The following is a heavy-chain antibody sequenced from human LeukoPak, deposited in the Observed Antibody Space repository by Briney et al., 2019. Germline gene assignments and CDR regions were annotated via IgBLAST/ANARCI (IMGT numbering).Heavy chain of an antibody. D-gene: IGHD1-26*01. Sequence: SSVTVSCKASGGTFSSYAISGVRQAPGQGLEWVGRIIPIFGTANYAQKFQGRVTITTDESTSTAYVELSSLRSEDTAVYYCARERVVGATTSCDYWGQGTLVTVSS. CDR1: GGTFSSYA. CDR2: IIPIFGTA. V-gene: IGHV1-69*05. J-gene: IGHJ4*02. CDR3: ARERVVGATTSCDY.